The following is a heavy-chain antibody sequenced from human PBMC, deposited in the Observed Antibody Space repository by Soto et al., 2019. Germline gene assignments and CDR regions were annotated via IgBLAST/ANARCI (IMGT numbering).Heavy chain of an antibody. Sequence: QLQLQESGPGLVKPSETLSLTCTVSGGSISSSSYYWGWIRQPPGKGLEWIGSINYSGSTYYNPSLKSRVTISVDTSKNQFSLKLSSVTAADTAVYYCYTYCSSTSCYLFKSGMDVWGKGTTVTVSS. V-gene: IGHV4-39*01. CDR1: GGSISSSSYY. D-gene: IGHD2-2*01. CDR3: YTYCSSTSCYLFKSGMDV. J-gene: IGHJ6*03. CDR2: INYSGST.